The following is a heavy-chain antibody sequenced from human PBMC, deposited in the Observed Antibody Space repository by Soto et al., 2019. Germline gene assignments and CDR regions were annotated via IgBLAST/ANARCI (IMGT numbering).Heavy chain of an antibody. J-gene: IGHJ4*02. CDR3: ARDGGGIAAAGTGY. V-gene: IGHV4-30-4*01. D-gene: IGHD6-13*01. CDR2: IYYSGST. CDR1: GGSISSGDYY. Sequence: PSETLSLTCTVSGGSISSGDYYWSWIRQPPGKGLEWIGYIYYSGSTYYNPSLKSRVTISVDTSKNQFSLKLSSVTAADTAVYYCARDGGGIAAAGTGYWGQGTLVTVSS.